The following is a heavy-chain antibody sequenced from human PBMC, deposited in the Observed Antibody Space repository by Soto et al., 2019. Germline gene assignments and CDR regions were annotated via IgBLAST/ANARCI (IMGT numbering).Heavy chain of an antibody. CDR3: ARFLMVYAEPKIYYYYYYMDV. V-gene: IGHV4-59*12. CDR1: GGSISSYY. D-gene: IGHD2-8*01. Sequence: SETLSLTCTVSGGSISSYYWSWIRQPPGKGLEWIGYIYYSGSTNYNPSLKSRVTISVDTSKNQFSLKLSSVTAADTAVYYCARFLMVYAEPKIYYYYYYMDVWGKGTTVTVSS. CDR2: IYYSGST. J-gene: IGHJ6*03.